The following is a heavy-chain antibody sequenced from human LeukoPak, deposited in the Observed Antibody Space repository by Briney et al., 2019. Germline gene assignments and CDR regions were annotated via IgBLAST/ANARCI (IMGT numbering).Heavy chain of an antibody. J-gene: IGHJ4*02. V-gene: IGHV3-21*01. CDR2: TSYLFSHV. Sequence: AGSLRRSCSASGFTFSDFDMNWVRQAPGKGLEWVSSTSYLFSHVYYGDSGKGRFSISNDNAKNSLYLQMNSLGAEDTAIYYCGRAFPPLRTSSAGDLWGQGILVTVSS. CDR1: GFTFSDFD. D-gene: IGHD3-16*01. CDR3: GRAFPPLRTSSAGDL.